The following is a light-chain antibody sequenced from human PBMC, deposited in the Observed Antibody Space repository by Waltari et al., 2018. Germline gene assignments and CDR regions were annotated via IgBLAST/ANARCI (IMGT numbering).Light chain of an antibody. CDR1: SSDVGGYNY. Sequence: QSALTQPASVSGSPGQSITIPCTGTSSDVGGYNYGTWYQQHPGKAPKLMIYDVSNRPPGVSNRFSGSKSGNTASLTISVLQAEDEADYYCSSYTSSSTYVVFGGGTKLTVL. CDR3: SSYTSSSTYVV. CDR2: DVS. J-gene: IGLJ2*01. V-gene: IGLV2-14*01.